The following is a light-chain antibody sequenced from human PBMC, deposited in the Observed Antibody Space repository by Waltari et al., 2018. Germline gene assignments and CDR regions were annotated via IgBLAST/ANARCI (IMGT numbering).Light chain of an antibody. CDR2: DVT. CDR1: SSDVGGYNY. V-gene: IGLV2-14*01. J-gene: IGLJ2*01. Sequence: QSALPQPASVSGSPGQSITISCTGTSSDVGGYNYVSWYQQHPGKAPKLMIYDVTIRPSGVSNRFSGSKSGYTASLTISGLQAEDEADYYCTSYTSSSTLVVFGGGTRLTVL. CDR3: TSYTSSSTLVV.